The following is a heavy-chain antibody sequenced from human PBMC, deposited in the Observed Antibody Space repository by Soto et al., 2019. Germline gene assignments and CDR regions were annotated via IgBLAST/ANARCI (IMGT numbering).Heavy chain of an antibody. D-gene: IGHD1-20*01. CDR3: ASLGGWYNWPSGAFDI. Sequence: GASVKVSCKASGYTFTSYAMHWVRQAPGQRLEWMGWINAGNGNTKYSQKFQGRVTITRDTSASTAYMELSSLRSEDTAVYYCASLGGWYNWPSGAFDISGPGTMLTLSS. J-gene: IGHJ3*02. V-gene: IGHV1-3*01. CDR2: INAGNGNT. CDR1: GYTFTSYA.